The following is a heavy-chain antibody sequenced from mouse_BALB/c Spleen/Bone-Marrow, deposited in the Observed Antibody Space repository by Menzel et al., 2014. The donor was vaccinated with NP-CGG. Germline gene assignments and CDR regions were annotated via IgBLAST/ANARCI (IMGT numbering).Heavy chain of an antibody. Sequence: VQLQQSGAELVKPGASVKLPCKASGYTFTSYRMHWVKQRPGQGLEWVGEINPSNGRTNYNEKFKTKATLTVDKSSNTAYMQLSRLTSEDSAVYYCARKGADYEDYWGQGTTLTVSS. CDR1: GYTFTSYR. D-gene: IGHD2-4*01. J-gene: IGHJ2*01. CDR2: INPSNGRT. V-gene: IGHV1S81*02. CDR3: ARKGADYEDY.